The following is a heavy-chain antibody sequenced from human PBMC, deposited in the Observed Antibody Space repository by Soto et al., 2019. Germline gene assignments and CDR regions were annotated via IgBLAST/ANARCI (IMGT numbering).Heavy chain of an antibody. V-gene: IGHV3-53*05. CDR2: IYSSGST. D-gene: IGHD2-15*01. CDR1: EAGFSVNRNY. CDR3: ASGGRPGYFQH. J-gene: IGHJ1*01. Sequence: GGSLRLSCAASEAGFSVNRNYMSWVRQAPGKGLEWVSVIYSSGSTYYADSVKGRLIISRDISRNTLYLHMNSLRSEDTAVFYCASGGRPGYFQHWGQGTLVTVSS.